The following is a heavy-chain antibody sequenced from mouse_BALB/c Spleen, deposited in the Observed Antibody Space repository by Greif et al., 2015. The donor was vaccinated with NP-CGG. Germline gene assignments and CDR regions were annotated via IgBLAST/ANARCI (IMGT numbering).Heavy chain of an antibody. J-gene: IGHJ2*01. V-gene: IGHV5-4*02. Sequence: EVMLVESGGGLVKPGGSLKLSCAASGFTFSDYYMYWVRQTPEKRLEWVATISDGGSYTYYPDSVKGRFTISRDNAKNNLHLQMSGLKSEDTAMYYCARDYFDYWGQGTTLTVSS. CDR3: ARDYFDY. CDR1: GFTFSDYY. CDR2: ISDGGSYT.